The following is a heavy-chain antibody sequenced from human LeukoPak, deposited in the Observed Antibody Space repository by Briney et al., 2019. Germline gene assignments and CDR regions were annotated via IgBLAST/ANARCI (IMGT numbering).Heavy chain of an antibody. CDR2: INHSGST. D-gene: IGHD2-15*01. J-gene: IGHJ4*02. CDR1: GGSFSGYY. Sequence: SETLSLTCAVYGGSFSGYYWSWIRQPPGKGLEWIGEINHSGSTTYNPSLKSRVTISVDTSKSQFSLKLSSVTAADTALYYCARHFCSGGSCSYYFDYWGQGTLVTVSS. V-gene: IGHV4-34*01. CDR3: ARHFCSGGSCSYYFDY.